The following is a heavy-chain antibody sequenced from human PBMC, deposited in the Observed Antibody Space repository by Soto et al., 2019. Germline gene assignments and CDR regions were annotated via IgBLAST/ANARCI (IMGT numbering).Heavy chain of an antibody. D-gene: IGHD6-6*01. Sequence: EVQLVQSGAEVKKPGESLKISCKGSGYIFSNYWIGWVRQMPGKGLEWMGIIYPGDSDTRYSPSFQGQVTISVDKSISTAYLQWSSLKASDTAIYYCARHGSIGARQNWFDPWGQGTLVAVSS. V-gene: IGHV5-51*01. CDR3: ARHGSIGARQNWFDP. CDR2: IYPGDSDT. CDR1: GYIFSNYW. J-gene: IGHJ5*02.